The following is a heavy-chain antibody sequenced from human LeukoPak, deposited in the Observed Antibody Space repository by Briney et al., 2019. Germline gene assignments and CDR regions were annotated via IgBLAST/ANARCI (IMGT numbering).Heavy chain of an antibody. CDR2: IYTRGST. V-gene: IGHV4-4*07. CDR1: GGSISSYY. D-gene: IGHD6-13*01. Sequence: KPSETLSLPCTVSGGSISSYYWSWIRQPAGKGLEWIGRIYTRGSTNYIPSLKSRVTISIDTSRNQFSLRLTSVTAADTAIYYCARVSVAGTGPDYWGQGTLVTVSS. CDR3: ARVSVAGTGPDY. J-gene: IGHJ4*02.